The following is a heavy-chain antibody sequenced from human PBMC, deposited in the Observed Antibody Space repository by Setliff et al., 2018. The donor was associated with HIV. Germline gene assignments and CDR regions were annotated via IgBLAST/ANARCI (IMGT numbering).Heavy chain of an antibody. J-gene: IGHJ4*02. CDR1: GYTFTGYY. V-gene: IGHV1-2*02. CDR3: ARGGDYDSSGYYVT. D-gene: IGHD3-22*01. Sequence: ASVKVSCKASGYTFTGYYMHWVRQAPGQGLEWMGWINPNSGGTTYAQKFQGTVTITADKSTSTSYMHLSSLRAEDTAVYFCARGGDYDSSGYYVTWGQEPWSPLL. CDR2: INPNSGGT.